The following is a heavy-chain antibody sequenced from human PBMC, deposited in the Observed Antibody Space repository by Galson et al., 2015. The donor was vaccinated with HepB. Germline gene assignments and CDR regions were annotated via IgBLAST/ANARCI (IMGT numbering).Heavy chain of an antibody. D-gene: IGHD2-8*01. CDR3: ARIRPDGRYYYYGMDV. J-gene: IGHJ6*02. Sequence: QSGAEVKKPGESLRISCKGSGYSFTSYWISWVRQMPGKGLEWMGRIDPSDSYTNYSPSFQGHVTISADKSISTAYLQWSSLKASDTAMYYCARIRPDGRYYYYGMDVWGQGTTVTVSS. V-gene: IGHV5-10-1*01. CDR1: GYSFTSYW. CDR2: IDPSDSYT.